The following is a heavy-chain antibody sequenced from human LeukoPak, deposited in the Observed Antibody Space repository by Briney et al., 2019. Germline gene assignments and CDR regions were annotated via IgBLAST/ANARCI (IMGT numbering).Heavy chain of an antibody. J-gene: IGHJ4*02. V-gene: IGHV3-74*01. D-gene: IGHD6-19*01. CDR2: INTDGTVT. Sequence: PGGSLRLSCAASGFTFSKDWMLWVRQAPGKGLESVSRINTDGTVTTYADSVKGRFTVSRDNADNTMFLQVNSVRDEDTAVYYCATKQWLAPPPDSWGQGTPVTVSS. CDR3: ATKQWLAPPPDS. CDR1: GFTFSKDW.